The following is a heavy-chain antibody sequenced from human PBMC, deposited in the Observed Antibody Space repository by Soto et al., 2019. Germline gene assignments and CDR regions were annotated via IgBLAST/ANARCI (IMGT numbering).Heavy chain of an antibody. CDR2: ISGSGGST. V-gene: IGHV3-23*01. J-gene: IGHJ3*02. CDR3: AKFNSGSYYGKHSFDI. Sequence: GGSLRLSCAASGFTFSSYAMSWVRQAPGKGLEWVSAISGSGGSTYYADSVKGRFTISRDNSKNTLYLQMNSLRAEDTSVYYCAKFNSGSYYGKHSFDIWGQGTMVTVSS. D-gene: IGHD1-26*01. CDR1: GFTFSSYA.